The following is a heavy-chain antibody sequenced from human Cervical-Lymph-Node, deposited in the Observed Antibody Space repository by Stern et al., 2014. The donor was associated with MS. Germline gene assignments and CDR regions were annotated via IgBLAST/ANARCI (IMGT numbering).Heavy chain of an antibody. D-gene: IGHD2-8*01. Sequence: QVQLGQSGAEVKKPGASMRISCKASGYTFTNYYVHWVRQAPGQRLEWMGIINPTTGRTSYAQRFQGRVTMTRDTSTSTAYMELSSLGPEDTAVYFCARAQDYSNVVANYWGQGTLVTVSS. J-gene: IGHJ4*02. CDR1: GYTFTNYY. CDR3: ARAQDYSNVVANY. CDR2: INPTTGRT. V-gene: IGHV1-46*03.